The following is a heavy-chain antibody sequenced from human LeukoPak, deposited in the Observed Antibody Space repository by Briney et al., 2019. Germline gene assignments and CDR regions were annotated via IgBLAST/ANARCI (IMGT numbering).Heavy chain of an antibody. CDR1: GYSFTSYW. V-gene: IGHV5-51*01. CDR3: ARYGSGSFLRLVDWFDP. J-gene: IGHJ5*02. D-gene: IGHD3-10*01. Sequence: GESLKISCKGSGYSFTSYWIGWVRQMPGKGLEWMGIIYPGDSDTRYSPSFQGQVTISADKSISTAYLQWSSLKASDTAMYYCARYGSGSFLRLVDWFDPWGQGTLVTVSS. CDR2: IYPGDSDT.